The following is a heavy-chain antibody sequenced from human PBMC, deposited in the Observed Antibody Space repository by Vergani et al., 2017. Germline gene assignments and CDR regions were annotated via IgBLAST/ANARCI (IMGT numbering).Heavy chain of an antibody. CDR2: ISYDGSNK. Sequence: VQVVESGGGVVQPGRSLRLSCAASGFTFSSYAMHWVRQAPGKGLEWVAVISYDGSNKYYADSVKGRFTISRDNSKNTLYLQMNSLRAEDTAVYYCARDSPRRWELSYYYYYMDVWGKGTTVTVSS. V-gene: IGHV3-30-3*01. D-gene: IGHD1-26*01. CDR1: GFTFSSYA. J-gene: IGHJ6*03. CDR3: ARDSPRRWELSYYYYYMDV.